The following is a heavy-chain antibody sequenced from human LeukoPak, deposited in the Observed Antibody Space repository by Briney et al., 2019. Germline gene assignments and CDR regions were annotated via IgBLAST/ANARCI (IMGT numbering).Heavy chain of an antibody. V-gene: IGHV1-69*13. CDR1: GGTFSSYA. CDR2: IIPIFGTA. Sequence: ASVRLSCKASGGTFSSYAISWVRQAPGQGLEWMGGIIPIFGTANYAQKFQGRVTITADESTSTAYMELSSLRSEDTAVYYCASKRELPTQYHFDYWGQGTLVTVSS. CDR3: ASKRELPTQYHFDY. J-gene: IGHJ4*02. D-gene: IGHD1-26*01.